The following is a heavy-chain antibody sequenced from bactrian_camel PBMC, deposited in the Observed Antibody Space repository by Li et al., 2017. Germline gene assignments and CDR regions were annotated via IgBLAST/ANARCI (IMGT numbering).Heavy chain of an antibody. CDR2: IDNAGAA. CDR3: AADSVNLQLSRFYTY. Sequence: QVQLVESGGGSVQAGGSLRLSCAGSGHYISARDMGWFRQVPGGERERVASIDNAGAATYTYSVQDRFTISKDNVKNTLYLQMNSLKPEDTAIYYCAADSVNLQLSRFYTYWGQGTQVTVS. V-gene: IGHV3S53*01. D-gene: IGHD2*01. J-gene: IGHJ4*01. CDR1: GHYISARD.